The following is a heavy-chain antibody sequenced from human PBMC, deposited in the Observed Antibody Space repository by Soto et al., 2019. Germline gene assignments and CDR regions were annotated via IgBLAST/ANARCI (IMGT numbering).Heavy chain of an antibody. J-gene: IGHJ4*01. Sequence: QVQLVESGGGLVKPGGSLRLSCAASGFTISVYYMSSIRQAPGEGLEWVSYISSSSSYTNYAVSVKGRFTIPRDNAKNSLYLQMNSLRAEDTAVYYCARDTGSSGWVDYWGHGILVTVSS. CDR2: ISSSSSYT. V-gene: IGHV3-11*05. CDR3: ARDTGSSGWVDY. D-gene: IGHD6-19*01. CDR1: GFTISVYY.